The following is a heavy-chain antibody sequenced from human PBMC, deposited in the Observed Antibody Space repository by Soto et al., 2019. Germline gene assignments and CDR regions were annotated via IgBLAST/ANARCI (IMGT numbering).Heavy chain of an antibody. CDR3: ARGQQLASDRYYYYGMDV. V-gene: IGHV1-18*01. J-gene: IGHJ6*02. CDR2: ISAYNGNA. CDR1: GYTFTSYG. Sequence: ASVKVSCKASGYTFTSYGISWVRQAPGQGLEWMGWISAYNGNANYAQKFQGRVTMTADASTSTAYMELSSLRPEDTAVYYCARGQQLASDRYYYYGMDVWGQGTTVTVSS. D-gene: IGHD6-13*01.